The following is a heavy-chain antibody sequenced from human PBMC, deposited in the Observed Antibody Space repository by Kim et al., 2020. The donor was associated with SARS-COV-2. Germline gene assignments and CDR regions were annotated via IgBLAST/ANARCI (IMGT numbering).Heavy chain of an antibody. CDR2: ISSSGSTI. D-gene: IGHD6-19*01. CDR3: ARDGHTYSGWDYYGMDV. Sequence: GGSLRLSCAASGFTFSSYEMNWVRQAPGKGLEWVSYISSSGSTIYYADSVKGRFTISRDNAKNSLYLQMNSLRAEDTAVYYCARDGHTYSGWDYYGMDVWGQGTTVTVSS. CDR1: GFTFSSYE. V-gene: IGHV3-48*03. J-gene: IGHJ6*02.